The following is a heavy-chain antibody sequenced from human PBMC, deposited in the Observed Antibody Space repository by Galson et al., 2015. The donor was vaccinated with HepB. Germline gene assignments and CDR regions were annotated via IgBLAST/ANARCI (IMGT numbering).Heavy chain of an antibody. CDR3: ARETREGGWYHLIGY. J-gene: IGHJ4*02. V-gene: IGHV1-69*13. CDR2: IIPIFGTA. Sequence: SVKVSCKASGGTFSSYAISWVRQAPGQGLEWMGGIIPIFGTANYAQKFQGRVTITADESTSTAYMELSSLRSEDTAVYYCARETREGGWYHLIGYWGQGTLVTVSS. CDR1: GGTFSSYA. D-gene: IGHD6-19*01.